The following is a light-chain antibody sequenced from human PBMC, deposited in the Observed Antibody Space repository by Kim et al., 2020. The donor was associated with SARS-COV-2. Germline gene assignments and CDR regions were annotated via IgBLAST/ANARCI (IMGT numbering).Light chain of an antibody. V-gene: IGKV1-5*03. J-gene: IGKJ2*01. CDR3: QQYNSYSYT. Sequence: DIQMTQSPSTLSASVGDRVTITCRASQSISSWLAWYQQKPGKAPNLLIYKASSLQSGVPSRFSGSGSGTEFTLTISSLQPDDLATYYCQQYNSYSYTFGQGTKLEI. CDR2: KAS. CDR1: QSISSW.